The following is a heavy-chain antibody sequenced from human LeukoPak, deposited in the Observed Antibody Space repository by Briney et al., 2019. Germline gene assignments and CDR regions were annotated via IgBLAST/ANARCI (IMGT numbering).Heavy chain of an antibody. J-gene: IGHJ4*02. CDR2: ISGSGGST. Sequence: GGSLRLSCAASGFTFSSYAMSWVRQAPGKGLEWVSAISGSGGSTYYADSVKGRFTISRDNSKNTPYLQMNSLRAEDTAVYYCAKTYCSGGSCYFDYWGQGTLVTVSS. CDR3: AKTYCSGGSCYFDY. D-gene: IGHD2-15*01. V-gene: IGHV3-23*01. CDR1: GFTFSSYA.